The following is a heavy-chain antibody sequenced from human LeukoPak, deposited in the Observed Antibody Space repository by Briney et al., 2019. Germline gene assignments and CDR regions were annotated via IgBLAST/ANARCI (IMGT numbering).Heavy chain of an antibody. CDR2: ISYDGSNK. V-gene: IGHV3-30-3*01. Sequence: PGRSLRLSCAASGFTFSSYAMHWVRQAPGKGLEWVAVISYDGSNKYYADSVKGRFTISRDNSKNTLYLQMNSLRAEDTAVYYCARDYNGGFDPWGQGTLVTVSS. J-gene: IGHJ5*02. CDR1: GFTFSSYA. CDR3: ARDYNGGFDP. D-gene: IGHD2-8*01.